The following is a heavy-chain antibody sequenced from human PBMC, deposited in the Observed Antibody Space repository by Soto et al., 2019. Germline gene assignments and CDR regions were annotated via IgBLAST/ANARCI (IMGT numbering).Heavy chain of an antibody. V-gene: IGHV4-38-2*01. Sequence: KTSETLSLTCAVSGYSIGSGYYWAWIRQSPGKGLEWIGSIYHAGSVYYNPSLNGRVALSMDTSKDHFSLKLTSVTAADMAVYYCARTFDYYGMDVWGQGTTVTVSS. CDR2: IYHAGSV. CDR3: ARTFDYYGMDV. J-gene: IGHJ6*02. CDR1: GYSIGSGYY.